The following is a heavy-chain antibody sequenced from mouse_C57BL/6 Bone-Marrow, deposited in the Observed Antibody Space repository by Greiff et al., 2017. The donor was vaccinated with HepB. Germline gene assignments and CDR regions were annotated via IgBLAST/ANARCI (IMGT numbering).Heavy chain of an antibody. J-gene: IGHJ2*01. CDR1: GYSITSGYY. D-gene: IGHD2-10*01. CDR2: ISYDGSN. Sequence: DVQLQESGPGLVKPSQSLSLTCSVTGYSITSGYYWNWIRQFPGNKLEWMGYISYDGSNNYNPSLKNRISITRDTSKNQFFLKLNSVTTEDTATYYCARAYYGDYWGQGTTLTVSS. V-gene: IGHV3-6*01. CDR3: ARAYYGDY.